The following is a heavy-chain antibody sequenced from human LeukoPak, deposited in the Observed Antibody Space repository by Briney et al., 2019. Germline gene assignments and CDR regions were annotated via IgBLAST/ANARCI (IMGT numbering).Heavy chain of an antibody. V-gene: IGHV3-9*01. CDR3: AKLWGYSSSWYNFDY. J-gene: IGHJ4*02. CDR2: ISWNSCSI. CDR1: GFTFDDYA. D-gene: IGHD6-13*01. Sequence: GGSLRLSCAASGFTFDDYAMHWVRQAPGKGLEWVSGISWNSCSIGYADSVKGRFTISRDNAKNSLYLQMNSLRAEDTALYYCAKLWGYSSSWYNFDYWGQGTLVTVSS.